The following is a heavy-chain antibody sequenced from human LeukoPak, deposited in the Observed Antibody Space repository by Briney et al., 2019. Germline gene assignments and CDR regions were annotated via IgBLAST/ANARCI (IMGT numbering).Heavy chain of an antibody. D-gene: IGHD5-18*01. J-gene: IGHJ6*03. V-gene: IGHV4-38-2*02. Sequence: SETLSLTCTVSGYSISSGYYWAWIRQPPGKGLEWIGSIYHSGSTYYNPSLKSRVTISVDTSKNQFSLKLSSVTAADTAVYYCARGRRDTAMIIYYYYYYMDVWGKGTTVTISS. CDR2: IYHSGST. CDR1: GYSISSGYY. CDR3: ARGRRDTAMIIYYYYYYMDV.